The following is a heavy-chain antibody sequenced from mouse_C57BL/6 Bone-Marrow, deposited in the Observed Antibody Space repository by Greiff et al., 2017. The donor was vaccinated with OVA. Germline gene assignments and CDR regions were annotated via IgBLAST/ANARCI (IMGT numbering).Heavy chain of an antibody. D-gene: IGHD1-1*01. Sequence: EVQLQQSGTVLARPGASVKMSCKTSGYTFTSYRMHWVKQRPGQGLEWIGAIYPGNSDTSYNQKFKGKAKLTAVTSASTAYMELSSLTNDDSAVYYCTRNGEDYYGSSSYFDDWGQGTTLTVSS. V-gene: IGHV1-5*01. CDR3: TRNGEDYYGSSSYFDD. CDR2: IYPGNSDT. CDR1: GYTFTSYR. J-gene: IGHJ2*01.